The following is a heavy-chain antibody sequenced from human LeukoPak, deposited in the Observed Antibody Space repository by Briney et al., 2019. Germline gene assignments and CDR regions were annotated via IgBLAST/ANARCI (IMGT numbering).Heavy chain of an antibody. CDR2: IYSGDNT. J-gene: IGHJ4*02. D-gene: IGHD3-16*01. CDR1: GFTVSSNY. V-gene: IGHV3-53*01. CDR3: AKRVGGVNNFDY. Sequence: GGSLRLSCAASGFTVSSNYMSWVRQAPGKGLEWVSVIYSGDNTYYADSVKGRFTISRDNSKNMLYLQMNSLRAEDTAVYYCAKRVGGVNNFDYWGQGTLVTVSS.